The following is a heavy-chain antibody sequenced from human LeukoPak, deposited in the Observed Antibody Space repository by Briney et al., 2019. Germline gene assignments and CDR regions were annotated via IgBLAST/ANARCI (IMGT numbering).Heavy chain of an antibody. CDR2: IWYDGSTK. V-gene: IGHV3-33*06. J-gene: IGHJ4*02. D-gene: IGHD2-15*01. Sequence: GGSLRLSCAASGFTFSSYGMHWVRQAPGKGLEWVAVIWYDGSTKYYADSVKGRFTISRDNSKNTLYLQMNSLGAGDTAVYYCAKNRPRDCSGGSCYYFDYWGQGTLVTVSS. CDR1: GFTFSSYG. CDR3: AKNRPRDCSGGSCYYFDY.